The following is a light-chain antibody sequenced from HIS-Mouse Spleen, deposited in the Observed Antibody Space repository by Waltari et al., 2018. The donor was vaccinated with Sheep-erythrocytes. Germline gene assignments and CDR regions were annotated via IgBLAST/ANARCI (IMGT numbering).Light chain of an antibody. CDR3: CSYAGSSTPWV. V-gene: IGLV2-23*01. Sequence: QSALTQPASVSGSPGQSITISCTGTSSDVGSYNLVSWYQQHPGKAPKRMIHEGSKRPSGVSNRFSGSKSGNTASLTISGLQAEDEADYYCCSYAGSSTPWVFGGGTKLTVL. CDR1: SSDVGSYNL. CDR2: EGS. J-gene: IGLJ3*02.